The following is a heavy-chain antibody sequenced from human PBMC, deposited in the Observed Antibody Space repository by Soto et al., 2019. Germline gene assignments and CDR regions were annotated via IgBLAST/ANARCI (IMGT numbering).Heavy chain of an antibody. D-gene: IGHD3-16*02. J-gene: IGHJ5*02. CDR2: IFYSGST. V-gene: IGHV4-31*03. CDR3: AAYCYTMTCTHFHGYS. CDR1: GGSISSGGYY. Sequence: SETLSLTCTVSGGSISSGGYYWSWIRHHPGKGLEWIGYIFYSGSTFYSPSLKSRVTISVDTARNQFSLNLRSVTAADTAVYYCAAYCYTMTCTHFHGYSWGQGTQVTVSS.